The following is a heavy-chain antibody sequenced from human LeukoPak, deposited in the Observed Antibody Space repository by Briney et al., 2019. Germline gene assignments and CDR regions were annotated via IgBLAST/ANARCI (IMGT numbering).Heavy chain of an antibody. CDR3: SPTRMTMLRGAKISGWYHY. J-gene: IGHJ4*02. V-gene: IGHV4-34*01. CDR1: GGSFSGYY. D-gene: IGHD3-10*01. CDR2: INYSGGT. Sequence: SETLSLTCAVYGGSFSGYYWSGIRQPPGKGGEWIGEINYSGGTKYNPSLQSGVTISLDTCQNQFSLKLSSVTAEHTALYYCSPTRMTMLRGAKISGWYHYWGKGTLVAVSS.